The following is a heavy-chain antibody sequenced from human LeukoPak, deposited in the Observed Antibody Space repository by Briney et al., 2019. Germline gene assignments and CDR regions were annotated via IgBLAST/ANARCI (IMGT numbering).Heavy chain of an antibody. CDR2: ISGSGDNT. D-gene: IGHD3-22*01. CDR3: AKGSYYDSSGSFYFDY. J-gene: IGHJ4*02. CDR1: GFTFSSYA. Sequence: GGSLRLSCAASGFTFSSYAMSWVRQAPGKGLEWVSGISGSGDNTYYADSVKGRFTISRDNSKNTLYVQVNSLGTENTAAYYCAKGSYYDSSGSFYFDYWGQGTLVTVSS. V-gene: IGHV3-23*01.